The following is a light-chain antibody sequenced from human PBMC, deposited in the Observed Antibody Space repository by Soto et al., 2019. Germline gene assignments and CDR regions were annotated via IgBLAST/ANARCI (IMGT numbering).Light chain of an antibody. Sequence: EIVLTQSPDTLSLSPGERATLSCRASQSVRSRSLAGYQHNPGQAPRLLMYGASSRATGIPDRFSGSGSGTDFTLTSSRLEPEDFLVYYCEQYGSAFPTFGQGTKVEI. V-gene: IGKV3-20*01. CDR3: EQYGSAFPT. CDR1: QSVRSRS. CDR2: GAS. J-gene: IGKJ1*01.